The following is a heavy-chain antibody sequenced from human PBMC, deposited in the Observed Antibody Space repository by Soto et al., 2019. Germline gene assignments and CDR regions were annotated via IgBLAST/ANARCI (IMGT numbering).Heavy chain of an antibody. V-gene: IGHV5-10-1*01. CDR1: GYSFTSYW. CDR3: AREGNLEYSSSSSGYYYYYYGMDV. D-gene: IGHD6-6*01. J-gene: IGHJ6*02. Sequence: PGESLKISCKGSGYSFTSYWISWVRQIPGKGLEWMGRIDPSDSYTNYSPSFQGHVTISADKSISTAYLQWSSLKASDTAMYYCAREGNLEYSSSSSGYYYYYYGMDVWGQGTTVTVSS. CDR2: IDPSDSYT.